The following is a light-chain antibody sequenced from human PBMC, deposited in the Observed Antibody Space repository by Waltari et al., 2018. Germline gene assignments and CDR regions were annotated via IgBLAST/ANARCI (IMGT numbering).Light chain of an antibody. V-gene: IGKV2-28*01. Sequence: DIVMTQSPLSLPVSPGEPASISFRSSLSLLHSSGYTFLDWYLQRPGQSPQLLIYLVSNRASGVPDRFSGSGSGTDFTLKISRVEAEDVGVYYCMQARQTPWTFGQGTKVEIK. CDR3: MQARQTPWT. CDR2: LVS. CDR1: LSLLHSSGYTF. J-gene: IGKJ1*01.